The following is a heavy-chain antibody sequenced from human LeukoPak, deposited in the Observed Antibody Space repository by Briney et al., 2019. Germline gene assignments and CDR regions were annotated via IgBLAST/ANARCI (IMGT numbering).Heavy chain of an antibody. V-gene: IGHV3-23*01. CDR1: GFTFSSYA. Sequence: GGSLRLSCAASGFTFSSYAMSWVRQAPGKGLEWVSAISGSGGSTYYADSVKGRFTISRDNSKNTLYLQMNSLGAEDTAVYYCAKADSSGYSYYFDYWGQGTLVTVSS. CDR3: AKADSSGYSYYFDY. J-gene: IGHJ4*02. CDR2: ISGSGGST. D-gene: IGHD3-22*01.